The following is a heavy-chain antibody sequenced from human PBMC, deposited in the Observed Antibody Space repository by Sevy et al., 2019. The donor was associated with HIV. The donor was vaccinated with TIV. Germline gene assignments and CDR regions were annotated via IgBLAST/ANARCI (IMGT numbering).Heavy chain of an antibody. D-gene: IGHD3-3*01. CDR3: ARAPSVFGVVNYYYMDV. CDR2: IYYSGST. CDR1: GGSISSYY. V-gene: IGHV4-59*01. Sequence: SETLSLTCTVSGGSISSYYWSWIRQPPGKGLEWIGYIYYSGSTNYNPSLKSRVTISVDTSKNQFSLKLSSVTAADTAVYYCARAPSVFGVVNYYYMDVWGKGTTVTVSS. J-gene: IGHJ6*03.